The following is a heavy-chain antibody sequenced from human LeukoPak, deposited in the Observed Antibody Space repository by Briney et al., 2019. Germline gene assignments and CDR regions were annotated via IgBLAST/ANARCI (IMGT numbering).Heavy chain of an antibody. J-gene: IGHJ3*02. CDR3: ARDDSSGSALWHDAFDI. V-gene: IGHV6-1*01. CDR2: TYYRSKWYN. D-gene: IGHD3-22*01. Sequence: SQTLSLTCAISGDSVSSNIAACNWIRQSPSRGLEWLGRTYYRSKWYNDYAVSVKSRITINPDTPKNQFSLQLNSVTPEDTAVYYCARDDSSGSALWHDAFDIWGQGTMVTVSS. CDR1: GDSVSSNIAA.